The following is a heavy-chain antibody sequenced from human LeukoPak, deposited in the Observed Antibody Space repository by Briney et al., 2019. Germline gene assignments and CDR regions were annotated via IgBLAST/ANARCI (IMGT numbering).Heavy chain of an antibody. J-gene: IGHJ4*02. D-gene: IGHD5-24*01. CDR3: ATRDGYNYYFDY. CDR1: GGSVSSGSYY. CDR2: IYYSGST. Sequence: SETLSLTCTVSGGSVSSGSYYWSWIRQPPGKGLEWIGYIYYSGSTNYNPSLESRVTISVDTSKNQFSLKLSSVTAADTAVYYCATRDGYNYYFDYWGQGTLVTVSS. V-gene: IGHV4-61*01.